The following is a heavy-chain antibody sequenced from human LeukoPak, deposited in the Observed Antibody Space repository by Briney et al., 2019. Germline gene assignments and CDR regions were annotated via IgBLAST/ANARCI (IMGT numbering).Heavy chain of an antibody. Sequence: GGSLRLSCAASGFAFISYGMSWVRQAPGKGLEWVAVISYDGSNKYYADSVKGRFTISRDNSKNTLYLQMNSLRAEDTAVYYCARGMSIAAAGTFPSWGQGTLVTVSS. CDR2: ISYDGSNK. V-gene: IGHV3-30*03. CDR1: GFAFISYG. CDR3: ARGMSIAAAGTFPS. D-gene: IGHD6-13*01. J-gene: IGHJ4*02.